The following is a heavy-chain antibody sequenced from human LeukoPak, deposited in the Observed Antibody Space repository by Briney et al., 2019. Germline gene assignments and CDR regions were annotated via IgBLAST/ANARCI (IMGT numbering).Heavy chain of an antibody. CDR1: GLTFTNAW. CDR3: APASGCTIVRCH. CDR2: IKSKTNGGTT. D-gene: IGHD3-9*01. V-gene: IGHV3-15*01. J-gene: IGHJ4*02. Sequence: GGSLRLVCAVSGLTFTNAWMDWVRQAPGRGHGWVRRIKSKTNGGTTDHAAPEKGRFTISRDDSKNTLYLQMNSLQTEDTALYYCAPASGCTIVRCHWGQGTLVTVS.